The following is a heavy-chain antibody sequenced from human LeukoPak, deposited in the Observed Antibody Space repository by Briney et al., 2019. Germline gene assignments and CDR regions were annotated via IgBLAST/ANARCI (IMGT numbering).Heavy chain of an antibody. CDR2: ISYDGGNK. V-gene: IGHV3-30*03. J-gene: IGHJ4*02. CDR1: GFPFSSYG. Sequence: GRSLRLSCAASGFPFSSYGMHWVRQAPGKGLEWVAVISYDGGNKYYEDSVKGRFTISRDNSKNTLYLQMNSLRAEDTAVYYCTYSSSSVDYWGQGTLVTVSS. D-gene: IGHD6-6*01. CDR3: TYSSSSVDY.